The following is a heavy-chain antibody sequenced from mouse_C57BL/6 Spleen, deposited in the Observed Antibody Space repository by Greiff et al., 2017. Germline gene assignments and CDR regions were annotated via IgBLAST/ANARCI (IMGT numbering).Heavy chain of an antibody. CDR3: ARSEGNYFYYAMDY. D-gene: IGHD2-1*01. CDR1: GYTFTSYD. V-gene: IGHV1-85*01. CDR2: IYPRDGST. Sequence: VQLQQSGPELVKPGASVKLSCKASGYTFTSYDINWVKQRPGQGLEWIGWIYPRDGSTKYNEKFKGKATLTVDTSSSTAYMERHSLTSEDSAVYFCARSEGNYFYYAMDYWGQGTSVTVSS. J-gene: IGHJ4*01.